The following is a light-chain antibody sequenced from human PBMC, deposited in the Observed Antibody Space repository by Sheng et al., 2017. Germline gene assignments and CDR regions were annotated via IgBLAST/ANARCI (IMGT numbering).Light chain of an antibody. CDR2: AAS. Sequence: DIQMTQSPSSLSASVGDRVTITCRASQGISNYLAWYQQKPGKVPKLLIYAASTLQSGVPSRFSGSGSGTDFTLTISSLQPEDVATYYCQKYNSAPRTFGPSDRKWISN. CDR1: QGISNY. J-gene: IGKJ3*01. V-gene: IGKV1-27*01. CDR3: QKYNSAPRT.